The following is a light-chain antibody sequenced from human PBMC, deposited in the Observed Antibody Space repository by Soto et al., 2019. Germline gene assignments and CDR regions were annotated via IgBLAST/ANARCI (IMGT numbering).Light chain of an antibody. CDR1: QSISSW. J-gene: IGKJ1*01. V-gene: IGKV1-5*01. Sequence: IPMTQSPSTLSASVGDRVTITCRASQSISSWLAWYQQKPGKAPKLLIYDASSLESGVPSRFSGSGSGTEFTLTISSLQPDDFATYYCQQYNSYWTFGQGTKVDI. CDR3: QQYNSYWT. CDR2: DAS.